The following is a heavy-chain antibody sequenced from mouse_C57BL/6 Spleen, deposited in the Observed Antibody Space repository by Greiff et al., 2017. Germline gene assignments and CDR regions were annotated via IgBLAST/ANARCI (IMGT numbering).Heavy chain of an antibody. V-gene: IGHV1-74*01. D-gene: IGHD1-1*01. CDR2: IHPSDSDT. Sequence: QVQLKQPGAELVKPGASVKVSCKASGYTFTSYWMHWVKQRPGQGLEWIGRIHPSDSDTNYNQKFKGKATLTVDKSSSTAYMQLSSLTSEDSAVYYCAPTWDYGTFDYWGQGTTLTVSS. CDR1: GYTFTSYW. CDR3: APTWDYGTFDY. J-gene: IGHJ2*01.